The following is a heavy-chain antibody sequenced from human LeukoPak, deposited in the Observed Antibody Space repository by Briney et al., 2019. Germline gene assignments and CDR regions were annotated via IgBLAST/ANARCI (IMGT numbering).Heavy chain of an antibody. CDR1: GYMFPSYY. CDR3: ARVTGYNSIKTFDY. J-gene: IGHJ4*02. D-gene: IGHD5-24*01. Sequence: EASVKVSCKASGYMFPSYYIHWVRQAPGQGLEWMGMIDPRSGSTNHAQKFQGRVTMTRDTSTSTVYMELSSLRSEDTAVYYCARVTGYNSIKTFDYWGQGTLATVSS. CDR2: IDPRSGST. V-gene: IGHV1-46*01.